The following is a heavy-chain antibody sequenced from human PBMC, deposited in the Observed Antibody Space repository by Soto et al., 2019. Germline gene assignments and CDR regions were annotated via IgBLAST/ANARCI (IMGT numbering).Heavy chain of an antibody. V-gene: IGHV4-31*03. Sequence: QVQLQESGPGLVKPSQTLSLTCTVSGGSISSGGYYWSWIRQHPGKGLEWIGYIYYSGSTYYNPSLKSRVTIAVDTSKNHFSLKLRSVTAADTAVYYCASLSPRHEFDYWGQGSLVTVSS. CDR1: GGSISSGGYY. CDR3: ASLSPRHEFDY. D-gene: IGHD6-6*01. J-gene: IGHJ4*02. CDR2: IYYSGST.